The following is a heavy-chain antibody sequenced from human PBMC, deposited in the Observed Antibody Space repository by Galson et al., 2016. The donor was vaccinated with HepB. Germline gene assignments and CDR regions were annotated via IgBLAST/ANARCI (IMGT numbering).Heavy chain of an antibody. CDR3: ASLVGFCSGGSCRFP. V-gene: IGHV4-34*01. Sequence: SETLSLTCGVYGGAFSDYLWTWIRQPPGKGLAWIAEINHRGNTHYKASLKSRVTISVDTFKNQFSLKLSSVTAADTAVYYCASLVGFCSGGSCRFPWGQGTMVTVSS. J-gene: IGHJ3*01. CDR2: INHRGNT. CDR1: GGAFSDYL. D-gene: IGHD2-15*01.